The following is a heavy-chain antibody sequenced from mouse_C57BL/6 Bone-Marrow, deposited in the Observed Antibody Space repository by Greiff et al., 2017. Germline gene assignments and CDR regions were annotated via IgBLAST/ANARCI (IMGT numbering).Heavy chain of an antibody. CDR3: ARTGWLLRVFAY. Sequence: QVQLQQPGAELVMPGASVKLSCKASGYTFTSYWMHWVKQRPGQGLEWIGEIDPSDSYTNYNQKFKGKSTLTVDKSSSTAYMQLSSLTSEDSAVYYCARTGWLLRVFAYWGQGTLVTVSA. CDR2: IDPSDSYT. CDR1: GYTFTSYW. V-gene: IGHV1-69*01. D-gene: IGHD2-3*01. J-gene: IGHJ3*01.